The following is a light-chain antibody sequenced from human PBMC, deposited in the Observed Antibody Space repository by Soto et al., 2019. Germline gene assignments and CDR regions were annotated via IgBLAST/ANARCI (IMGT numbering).Light chain of an antibody. V-gene: IGKV3-20*01. CDR1: QSVSNY. J-gene: IGKJ1*01. CDR3: HQYGGSPQT. Sequence: EIVLTQSPGTLSLSPGERATLSCRASQSVSNYLAWYQRKPGQAPRLLIYGASSRATGIPDRFSGSGSGTDFTLTISRLEPGDFAVYYCHQYGGSPQTFGQGTKVDIK. CDR2: GAS.